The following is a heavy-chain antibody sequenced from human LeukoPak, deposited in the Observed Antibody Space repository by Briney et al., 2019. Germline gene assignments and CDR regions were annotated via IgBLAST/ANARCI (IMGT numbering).Heavy chain of an antibody. CDR3: ARGQLTGYYMGYYGMDV. J-gene: IGHJ6*04. D-gene: IGHD3-9*01. CDR1: GFTFSSYG. Sequence: PGRSLRLSCAASGFTFSSYGMHWVRQAPGKGLEWVAVIWYDGSNKFYADSVKGRFTISRDNSKNTLYLQMNNLRAEDTAVYYCARGQLTGYYMGYYGMDVWGKGTTVTVSS. CDR2: IWYDGSNK. V-gene: IGHV3-33*01.